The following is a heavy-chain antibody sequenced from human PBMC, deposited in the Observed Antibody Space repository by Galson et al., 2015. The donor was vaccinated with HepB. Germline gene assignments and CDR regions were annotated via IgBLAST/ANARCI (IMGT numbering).Heavy chain of an antibody. Sequence: SLRLSCAASGFTFSSYSMSWVRQAPGKGLEWVSAISGSGGSTYYADSAKGRFTISRDNSKNTLYLQMNSLRAEDTAVYYCVTYCGGDCYSWYFQHWGQGTLVSVSS. D-gene: IGHD2-21*01. CDR3: VTYCGGDCYSWYFQH. V-gene: IGHV3-23*01. CDR2: ISGSGGST. CDR1: GFTFSSYS. J-gene: IGHJ1*01.